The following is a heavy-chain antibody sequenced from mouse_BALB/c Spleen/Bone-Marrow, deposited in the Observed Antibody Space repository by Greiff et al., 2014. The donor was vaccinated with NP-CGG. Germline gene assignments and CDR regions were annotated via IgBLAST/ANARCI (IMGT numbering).Heavy chain of an antibody. D-gene: IGHD2-1*01. CDR2: ILPGSGST. CDR3: ATYGNALDY. V-gene: IGHV1-9*01. CDR1: GYTFSSYW. J-gene: IGHJ4*01. Sequence: QVQLKESGAELMKPGASVKISCKATGYTFSSYWIGWLKQRPGHDLEWIGEILPGSGSTNYNEKFKGKATFTADTSSNTAYMQLSSLTSEDSAVYYCATYGNALDYWGQGTSVTVSS.